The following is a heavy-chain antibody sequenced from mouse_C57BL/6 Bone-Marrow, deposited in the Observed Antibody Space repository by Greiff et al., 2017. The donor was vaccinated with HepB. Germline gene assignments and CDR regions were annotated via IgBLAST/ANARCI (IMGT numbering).Heavy chain of an antibody. V-gene: IGHV1-64*01. CDR2: IHPNSGST. J-gene: IGHJ2*01. Sequence: QVQLQQPGAELVKPGASVKLSCKASGYTFTSYWMHWVKQRPGQGLEWIGMIHPNSGSTNYNEKFKSKATITADTSSNTAYLQLSSLTSEDTAVYYCTLTTVVATPFDYWGQGTTLTVSS. CDR1: GYTFTSYW. CDR3: TLTTVVATPFDY. D-gene: IGHD1-1*01.